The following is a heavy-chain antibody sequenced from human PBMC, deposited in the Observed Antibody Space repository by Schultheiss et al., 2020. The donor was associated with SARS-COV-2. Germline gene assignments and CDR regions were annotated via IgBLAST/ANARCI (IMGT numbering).Heavy chain of an antibody. CDR2: ISSSSSYI. J-gene: IGHJ4*02. CDR1: GFAFSSYV. CDR3: AGPRIVATRGQYYFDY. D-gene: IGHD5-12*01. Sequence: GGSLRLSCAASGFAFSSYVLHWVRRAPGKGPEWVSSISSSSSYIYYADSVKGRFTISRDNARNTLYLQMNSLRSEDTAVYYCAGPRIVATRGQYYFDYWGQGTLVTVSS. V-gene: IGHV3-21*01.